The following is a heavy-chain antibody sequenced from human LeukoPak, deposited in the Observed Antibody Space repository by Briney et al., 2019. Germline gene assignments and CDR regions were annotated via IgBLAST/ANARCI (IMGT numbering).Heavy chain of an antibody. CDR2: IKQDGSEE. CDR3: ASGRQLGY. Sequence: GGSLRLSCAASGSSFSDYWMSWVRQAPGKGLEWVANIKQDGSEEYYVDSVKGRFTISRDSAKNSLYLQMNSLRAEDTAVYYCASGRQLGYWGQGTLVTVSS. D-gene: IGHD6-13*01. CDR1: GSSFSDYW. J-gene: IGHJ4*02. V-gene: IGHV3-7*01.